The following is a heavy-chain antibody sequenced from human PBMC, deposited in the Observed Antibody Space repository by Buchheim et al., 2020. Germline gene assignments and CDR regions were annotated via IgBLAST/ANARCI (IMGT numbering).Heavy chain of an antibody. J-gene: IGHJ6*02. Sequence: QVQLVESGGGVVQPGRSLRLSCAASGFTFSSYAMRWVRQAPGKGLEWVAVISYDGSNKYYADSVKGRFTISRDNSKNTLYLQMNSLRAEDTAVYYCARDQEGMDVWGQGTT. CDR3: ARDQEGMDV. CDR1: GFTFSSYA. V-gene: IGHV3-30*04. CDR2: ISYDGSNK.